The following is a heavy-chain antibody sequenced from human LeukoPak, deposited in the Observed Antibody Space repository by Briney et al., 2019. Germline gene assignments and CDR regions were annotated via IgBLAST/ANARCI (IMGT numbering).Heavy chain of an antibody. J-gene: IGHJ6*03. CDR1: GDIFNSYS. CDR2: IIPIFGST. D-gene: IGHD1-26*01. Sequence: SVKVSCNASGDIFNSYSVSWVRQAPGQGLEWMGGIIPIFGSTNYAQKFRGRVTITTDQSTRTAYMELNSLSSDDTAVYYCARVGRSRGSLPNSYYYMDVWGKGTTVTVSS. CDR3: ARVGRSRGSLPNSYYYMDV. V-gene: IGHV1-69*05.